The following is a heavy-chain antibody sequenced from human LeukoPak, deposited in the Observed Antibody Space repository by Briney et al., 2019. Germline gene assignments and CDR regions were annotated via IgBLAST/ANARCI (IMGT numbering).Heavy chain of an antibody. D-gene: IGHD3-9*01. CDR1: GFTFSSYS. Sequence: KPGGSLRLSCAASGFTFSSYSMNWVRQAPGKGLEWVSSISSSSSYIYYADSVKGRFTISRDNAKNSLYLQMNSLRAEDTAVYYCARDLVLRYFDWLLHDAFDIWGQGTMVTVSS. J-gene: IGHJ3*02. V-gene: IGHV3-21*01. CDR3: ARDLVLRYFDWLLHDAFDI. CDR2: ISSSSSYI.